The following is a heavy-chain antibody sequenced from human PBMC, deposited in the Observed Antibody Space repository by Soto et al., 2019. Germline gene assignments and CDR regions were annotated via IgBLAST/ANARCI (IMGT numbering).Heavy chain of an antibody. J-gene: IGHJ4*02. CDR3: ANVVG. CDR1: GFALLSFA. CDR2: SSGTGANA. D-gene: IGHD2-2*01. Sequence: EVQLLESGGDLVQPGGSLRLSCAGSGFALLSFAMNWVRQAPGKGLAWVAASSGTGANAYYTDSVRGRFTVSRDNSKNMVFLEMNSLRVEDTAVYYCANVVGWGQGTLVTVSS. V-gene: IGHV3-23*01.